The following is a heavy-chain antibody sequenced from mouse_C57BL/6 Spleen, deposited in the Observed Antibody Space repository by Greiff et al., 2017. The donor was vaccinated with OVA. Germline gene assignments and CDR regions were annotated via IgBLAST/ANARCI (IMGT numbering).Heavy chain of an antibody. Sequence: VQLQQPGAELVKPGASVKLSCKASGYTFTSYWMHWVKQRPGQGLEWIGMIHPNSGSTNYNEKFKSKATLTVDKSSSTAYMQLSSLTSEDSAVYYCARDYGSRRGDAMDYWGQGTSVTVSS. CDR3: ARDYGSRRGDAMDY. CDR2: IHPNSGST. D-gene: IGHD1-1*01. CDR1: GYTFTSYW. J-gene: IGHJ4*01. V-gene: IGHV1-64*01.